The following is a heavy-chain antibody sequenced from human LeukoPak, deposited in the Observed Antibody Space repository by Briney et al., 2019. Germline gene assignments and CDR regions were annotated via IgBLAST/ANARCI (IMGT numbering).Heavy chain of an antibody. CDR3: AKKRVDDERMKAPDAFDI. D-gene: IGHD2-15*01. CDR2: ISGSGGST. V-gene: IGHV3-23*01. CDR1: GFSFSSYA. J-gene: IGHJ3*02. Sequence: PGGSLRLSCATSGFSFSSYAMSWVRQAPGKGLEWVSAISGSGGSTYYADSVKGRFTISRDNSKNTLYLQMNSLRAEDTAVYYCAKKRVDDERMKAPDAFDIWGQGTMVTVSS.